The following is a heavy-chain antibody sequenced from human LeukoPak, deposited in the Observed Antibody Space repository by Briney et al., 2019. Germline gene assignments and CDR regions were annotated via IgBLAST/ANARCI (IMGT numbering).Heavy chain of an antibody. J-gene: IGHJ3*02. CDR2: ISYDGSNK. CDR3: ARGGNAFDI. Sequence: GGSLRLSCAASGFTFSSYAMHWVRQAPGKGLEWVAVISYDGSNKYYADSVKGRFTISRDNSKNTLYLQMNSLRAEDTAVYYCARGGNAFDIWGQGTMVTVSS. V-gene: IGHV3-30*04. CDR1: GFTFSSYA. D-gene: IGHD6-13*01.